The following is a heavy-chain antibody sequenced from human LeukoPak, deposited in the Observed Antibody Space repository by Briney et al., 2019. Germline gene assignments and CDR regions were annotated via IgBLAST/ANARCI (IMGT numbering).Heavy chain of an antibody. D-gene: IGHD3-16*01. Sequence: PGGSLRLSCAASGFTFSSYWMSWVRQAPGKGLEWVANIKQDGSEKYYVDSVKGRFTISRDNAKNSLYLQMNSLRAEDTAVYYCARDRRWKDGGGAFDIWGQGTMVTVSS. CDR3: ARDRRWKDGGGAFDI. CDR1: GFTFSSYW. CDR2: IKQDGSEK. V-gene: IGHV3-7*01. J-gene: IGHJ3*02.